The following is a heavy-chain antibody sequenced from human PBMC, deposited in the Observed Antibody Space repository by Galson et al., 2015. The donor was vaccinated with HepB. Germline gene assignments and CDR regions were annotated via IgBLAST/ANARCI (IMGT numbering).Heavy chain of an antibody. D-gene: IGHD2-21*02. CDR3: ARGSMVTPLAYFDY. CDR1: GGSFSGYY. Sequence: ETRSLACAVYGGSFSGYYWSWIRQPPGKGLGGIGEINHSGSTNYNPSLKSRVTISVDTSKNQFSLKLSSVTAADTAVYYCARGSMVTPLAYFDYWGQGTLVTVSS. J-gene: IGHJ4*02. V-gene: IGHV4-34*01. CDR2: INHSGST.